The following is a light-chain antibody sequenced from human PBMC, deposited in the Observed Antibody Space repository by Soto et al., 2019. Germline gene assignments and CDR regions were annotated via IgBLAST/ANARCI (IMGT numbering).Light chain of an antibody. CDR3: QRYNSYPLT. CDR2: AAS. CDR1: QGISNY. V-gene: IGKV1-16*02. J-gene: IGKJ4*01. Sequence: DIHMTQSPSSLSASVGDRVSITCRARQGISNYVAWFQQKPGKAPKSLIYAASSLQSGVPSKFSGSRSETDFTHTISNRQPQDSATHYGQRYNSYPLTFGGGPKVESK.